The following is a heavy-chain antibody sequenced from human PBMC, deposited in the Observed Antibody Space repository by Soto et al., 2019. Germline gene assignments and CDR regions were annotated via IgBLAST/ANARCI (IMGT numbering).Heavy chain of an antibody. CDR1: GFTFSSYA. V-gene: IGHV3-23*01. J-gene: IGHJ6*02. CDR2: ISGSGGST. Sequence: GGSLRLSCAASGFTFSSYAMSWVRQAPGKGLEWVSAISGSGGSTYYADSVKGRFTISRDNSKNTLYLQMNSPRAEDTAVYYCAKVTTYYDFWSGSPPADYYYGMDVWGQGTTVTVSS. CDR3: AKVTTYYDFWSGSPPADYYYGMDV. D-gene: IGHD3-3*01.